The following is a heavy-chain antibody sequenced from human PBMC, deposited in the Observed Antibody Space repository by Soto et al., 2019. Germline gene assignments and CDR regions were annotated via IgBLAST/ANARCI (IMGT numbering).Heavy chain of an antibody. CDR3: ARGRVVECDY. Sequence: ASVKVSCKASGYTITSYYMHWVRQAPGQGLEWMGMINPSGGSTSYAQKFQGWVTMTRDTSISTAYMELSRLRSDDTAVYYCARGRVVECDYWGQGTLVTVSS. CDR1: GYTITSYY. J-gene: IGHJ4*02. V-gene: IGHV1-2*04. D-gene: IGHD2-15*01. CDR2: INPSGGST.